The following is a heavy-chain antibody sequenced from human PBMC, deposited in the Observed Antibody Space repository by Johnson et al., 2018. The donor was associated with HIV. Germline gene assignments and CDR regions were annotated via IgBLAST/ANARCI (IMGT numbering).Heavy chain of an antibody. D-gene: IGHD3-22*01. V-gene: IGHV3-30-3*01. CDR2: ISYDGSNK. CDR3: AREKQNYYDSSGYAFDI. J-gene: IGHJ3*02. Sequence: QVQLVESGGGVVQPGRSLRLSCAASGFTFSSYAMHWVRQAPGKGLEWVAVISYDGSNKYYADSVKGRFTISRDNSKNTRYLQMNSLRAEDTAVYYCAREKQNYYDSSGYAFDIWGQGTMVTVSS. CDR1: GFTFSSYA.